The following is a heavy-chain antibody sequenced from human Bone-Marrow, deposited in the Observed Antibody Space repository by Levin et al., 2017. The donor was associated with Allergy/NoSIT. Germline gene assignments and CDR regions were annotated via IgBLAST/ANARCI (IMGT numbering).Heavy chain of an antibody. CDR1: GGSFSGYY. J-gene: IGHJ3*02. CDR3: ARGKGEGDTAMAAADAFDI. D-gene: IGHD5-18*01. Sequence: SETLSLTCAVYGGSFSGYYWSWIRQPPGKGLEWIGEINHSGSTNYNPSLKSRVTISVDTSKNQFSLKLSSVTAADTAVYYCARGKGEGDTAMAAADAFDIWGQGTMVTVSS. CDR2: INHSGST. V-gene: IGHV4-34*01.